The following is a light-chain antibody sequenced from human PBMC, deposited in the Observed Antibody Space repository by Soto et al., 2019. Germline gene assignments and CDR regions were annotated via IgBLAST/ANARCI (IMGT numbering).Light chain of an antibody. CDR1: QSISSW. CDR3: QTHNPFQHT. Sequence: DIQLTQSPSTLSAPVGDRVTITCRASQSISSWVAWYQQKPGKAPKLLIYAASSLESGVPSRFSGSASGTEFTVTISSLQHDDFEPWCCQTHNPFQHTLRVGTQVDIK. V-gene: IGKV1-5*01. CDR2: AAS. J-gene: IGKJ4*02.